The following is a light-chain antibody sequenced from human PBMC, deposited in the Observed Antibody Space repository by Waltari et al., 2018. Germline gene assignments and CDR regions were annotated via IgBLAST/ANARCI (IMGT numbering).Light chain of an antibody. Sequence: DIVMTQSPDSLPLSLGERATINCKSSQSILYSSNSKNYFAWYQHKPGQPPKLLINRASIRESGVPDRFSGSGSGTDFTLTIGSLQAEDVAIYYCQQYYNTPRTFGQGTKVEIK. CDR3: QQYYNTPRT. V-gene: IGKV4-1*01. CDR2: RAS. J-gene: IGKJ1*01. CDR1: QSILYSSNSKNY.